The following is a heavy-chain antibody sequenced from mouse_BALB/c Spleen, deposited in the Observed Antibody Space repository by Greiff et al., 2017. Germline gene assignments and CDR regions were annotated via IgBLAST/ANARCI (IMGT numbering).Heavy chain of an antibody. J-gene: IGHJ3*01. CDR1: GFSLTSYG. V-gene: IGHV2-9*02. Sequence: VQLKESGPGLVAPSQSLSITCTVSGFSLTSYGVHWVRQPPGKGLEWLGVIWAGGSTNYNSALMSRLSISKDNSKSQVFLKMNSLQTDDTAMYYCARDRYDEAWFAYWGQGTLVTVSA. CDR3: ARDRYDEAWFAY. D-gene: IGHD2-14*01. CDR2: IWAGGST.